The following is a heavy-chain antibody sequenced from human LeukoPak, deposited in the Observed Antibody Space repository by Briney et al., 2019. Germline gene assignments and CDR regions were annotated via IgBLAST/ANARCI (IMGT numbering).Heavy chain of an antibody. D-gene: IGHD3-10*01. CDR2: ISSSSSYK. CDR3: ARDRWFGESTGWFDP. CDR1: GFTFDDYG. V-gene: IGHV3-11*06. Sequence: GGSLRLSCAASGFTFDDYGMSWVRQAPGKGLEWVSYISSSSSYKNYADSVKGRFTISRDNAKNSLYLQMNSLRDEDTAVYYCARDRWFGESTGWFDPWGQGTLVTVSS. J-gene: IGHJ5*02.